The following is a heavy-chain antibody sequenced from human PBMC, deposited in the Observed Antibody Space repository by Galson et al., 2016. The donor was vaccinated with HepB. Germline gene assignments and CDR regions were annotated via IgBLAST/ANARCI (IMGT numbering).Heavy chain of an antibody. Sequence: SLRLSCAASGFTFSNSGMHWVRQAPGKGLEWVAFISYDGRNKFYADSVKGRFTSSRDNSKNTLYLQMNGLRVDDTAVYYCTKEAGNSGRDAFDIWGLGTLVTVSS. CDR2: ISYDGRNK. J-gene: IGHJ3*02. V-gene: IGHV3-30*18. CDR3: TKEAGNSGRDAFDI. D-gene: IGHD1-7*01. CDR1: GFTFSNSG.